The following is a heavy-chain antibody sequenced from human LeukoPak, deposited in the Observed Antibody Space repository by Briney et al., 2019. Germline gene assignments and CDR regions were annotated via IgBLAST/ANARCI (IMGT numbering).Heavy chain of an antibody. CDR3: ARGARYSSSWPRWYFDY. J-gene: IGHJ4*02. Sequence: SGTLSLTCAVYGGSFSGYYWSWIRQPPGKGLEWIGETKHSGSTNYNPSLKSRVSISVDTSKNQFSLKLSSVTAADTAVYYCARGARYSSSWPRWYFDYWGQGTLVTVSS. CDR1: GGSFSGYY. D-gene: IGHD6-13*01. V-gene: IGHV4-34*01. CDR2: TKHSGST.